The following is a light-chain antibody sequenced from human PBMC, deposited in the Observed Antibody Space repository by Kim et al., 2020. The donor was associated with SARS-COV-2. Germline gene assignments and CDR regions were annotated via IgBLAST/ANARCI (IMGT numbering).Light chain of an antibody. Sequence: GQSVTMSCTGTSSDVGGYNFVAWYQQHPGKAPKLMIYDVSNRPSGVSNRFSGSKSGNTASLTVSELQTEDEAHYYCTSYTTVSTLLFGGGTQLTVL. CDR1: SSDVGGYNF. CDR2: DVS. V-gene: IGLV2-14*03. CDR3: TSYTTVSTLL. J-gene: IGLJ2*01.